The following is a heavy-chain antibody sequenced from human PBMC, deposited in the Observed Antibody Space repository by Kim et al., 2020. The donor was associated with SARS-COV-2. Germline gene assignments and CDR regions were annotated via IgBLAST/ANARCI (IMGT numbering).Heavy chain of an antibody. J-gene: IGHJ6*02. CDR2: ISCDGSNK. CDR1: GFTFSSYD. D-gene: IGHD2-2*02. V-gene: IGHV3-30*03. CDR3: ARLLIVPAAIGCGMDV. Sequence: GGSLRLSCAASGFTFSSYDMHWVRQAPGKGLEWVAVISCDGSNKYYADSVKGRFTISRDNSKNTLYLQMNSLRAEDTAVYYCARLLIVPAAIGCGMDVWGQGTKVTVSS.